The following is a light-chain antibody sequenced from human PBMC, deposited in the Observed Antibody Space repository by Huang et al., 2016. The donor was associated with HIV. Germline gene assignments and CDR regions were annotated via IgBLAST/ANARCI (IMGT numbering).Light chain of an antibody. J-gene: IGKJ3*01. CDR2: RKS. Sequence: DIQMTQSPSSLSAYVGDRVNITCRASRRVNTFLNWYQQKPGKAPKLLIYRKSTLQTGVPSRFSGSGSGTDFTLTISSLQPEDFATYSCQQSYTSPRVTFGPGTTVDIK. CDR1: RRVNTF. CDR3: QQSYTSPRVT. V-gene: IGKV1-39*01.